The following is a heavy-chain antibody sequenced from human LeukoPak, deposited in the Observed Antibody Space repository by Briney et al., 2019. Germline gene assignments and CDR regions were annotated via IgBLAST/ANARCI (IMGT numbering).Heavy chain of an antibody. V-gene: IGHV6-1*01. D-gene: IGHD6-19*01. CDR2: TYYRSKWYN. J-gene: IGHJ4*02. CDR3: TRGGRGETVALFES. Sequence: SQTLSLTCAISGDSFSSNSAAWNWIRQSPSRGLEWLGRTYYRSKWYNDYAVSVKSRITINPDTSKNQFSLQLNSVTPEDTAIYYCTRGGRGETVALFESWGQGALVTVSS. CDR1: GDSFSSNSAA.